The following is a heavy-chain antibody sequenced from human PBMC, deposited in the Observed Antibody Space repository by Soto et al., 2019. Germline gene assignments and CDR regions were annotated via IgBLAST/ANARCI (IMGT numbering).Heavy chain of an antibody. CDR1: GFTFSSYS. V-gene: IGHV3-21*01. J-gene: IGHJ5*02. CDR2: ISSSSSYI. CDR3: ARSPTNYYDRPECDP. D-gene: IGHD3-22*01. Sequence: GGSLRLSCAASGFTFSSYSMNWVRQAPGKGLEWVSSISSSSSYIYYADSVKGRFTISRDNAKNSLYLQMNSLRAEDTAVYYCARSPTNYYDRPECDPWGQGTLVTVSS.